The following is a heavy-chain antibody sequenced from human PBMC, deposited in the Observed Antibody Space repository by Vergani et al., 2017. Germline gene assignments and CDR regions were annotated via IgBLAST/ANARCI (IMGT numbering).Heavy chain of an antibody. D-gene: IGHD3-16*01. CDR3: ARATYDDDLHYYYYMDV. CDR1: GGTFSSYA. V-gene: IGHV1-69*01. Sequence: QVQLVQSGAEVKKPGSSVKVSCKASGGTFSSYAISWVRQAPGQGLEWMGGIIPIFGTANYAQKFQGRVTITADESTSTAYMELSSLRSEDTAVYYCARATYDDDLHYYYYMDVWGKGTTVTVSS. CDR2: IIPIFGTA. J-gene: IGHJ6*03.